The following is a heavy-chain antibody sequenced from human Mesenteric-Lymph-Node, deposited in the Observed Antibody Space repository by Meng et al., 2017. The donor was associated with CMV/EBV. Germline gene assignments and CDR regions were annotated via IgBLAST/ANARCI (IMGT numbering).Heavy chain of an antibody. Sequence: GESLKISCAASGFSFNSYSMNWVRQAPGKGLEWVSSISSSSISIYYADSMKGRFTISRDNSKNTLYLQMNSLRADDSAVYHCAREPGHCTSTSCYEEQLGAFDLWGQGTMVTVSS. D-gene: IGHD2-2*03. CDR2: ISSSSISI. CDR1: GFSFNSYS. CDR3: AREPGHCTSTSCYEEQLGAFDL. J-gene: IGHJ3*01. V-gene: IGHV3-21*01.